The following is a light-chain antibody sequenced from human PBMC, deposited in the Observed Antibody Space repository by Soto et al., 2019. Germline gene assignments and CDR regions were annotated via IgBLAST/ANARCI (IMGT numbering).Light chain of an antibody. CDR2: DAS. J-gene: IGKJ5*01. Sequence: DIQLTQSPSTLSASVGDRVTITCRASQNISSWLAWYQQKPGKAPKLLIYDASSLESGVPSRFSASGSGTEFTLTISSLLPEDFATYYCQQFSTFPFTFGQGTRLEIK. CDR1: QNISSW. CDR3: QQFSTFPFT. V-gene: IGKV1-5*01.